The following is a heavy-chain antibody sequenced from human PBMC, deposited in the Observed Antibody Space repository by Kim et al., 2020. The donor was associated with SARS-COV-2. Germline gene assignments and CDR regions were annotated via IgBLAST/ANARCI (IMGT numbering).Heavy chain of an antibody. V-gene: IGHV3-48*03. CDR1: GFTFSSYE. J-gene: IGHJ6*02. D-gene: IGHD5-12*01. CDR3: AREKVEATILYYYYYYGMDV. CDR2: ISSSGSTI. Sequence: GGSLRLSCAASGFTFSSYEMNWVRQAPGKGLEWVSYISSSGSTIYHADFVKGRFTISRDNAKNSLYLQMNSLRAEDTAVYYCAREKVEATILYYYYYYGMDVWGQGTTVTVSS.